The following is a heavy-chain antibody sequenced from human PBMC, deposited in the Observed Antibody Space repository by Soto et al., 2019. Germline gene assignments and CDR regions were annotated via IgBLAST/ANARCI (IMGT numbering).Heavy chain of an antibody. V-gene: IGHV1-8*01. J-gene: IGHJ5*02. Sequence: GASVKVSCKSSGYTFTSYDINWVRQATGQGLEWMGWMNPNSGNTGYAQKFQGRVTMTRNTSISTAYMELSSLRSEDTAVYYCARGRVTIFGVVITNWFDPWGQGTLVTVS. CDR3: ARGRVTIFGVVITNWFDP. CDR2: MNPNSGNT. CDR1: GYTFTSYD. D-gene: IGHD3-3*01.